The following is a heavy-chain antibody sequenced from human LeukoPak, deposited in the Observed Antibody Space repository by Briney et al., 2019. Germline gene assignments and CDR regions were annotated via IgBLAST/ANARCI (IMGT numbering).Heavy chain of an antibody. Sequence: SGASLQISCSCSGYSIAYYWIDWVRQMPGKGLEWMGILYPGDSDSRSSPSFQGLVTMSGDKSNSTVYLQWSSLKASDTAMYYCARRQGCSNTACPPDSWGQGTLVTVSS. J-gene: IGHJ4*02. D-gene: IGHD2-2*01. CDR2: LYPGDSDS. CDR1: GYSIAYYW. CDR3: ARRQGCSNTACPPDS. V-gene: IGHV5-51*01.